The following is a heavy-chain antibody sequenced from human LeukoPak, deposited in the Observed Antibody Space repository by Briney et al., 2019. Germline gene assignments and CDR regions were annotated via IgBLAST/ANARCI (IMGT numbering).Heavy chain of an antibody. CDR1: GGTFSSYA. J-gene: IGHJ4*02. V-gene: IGHV1-69*04. D-gene: IGHD5-12*01. Sequence: ASVKVSCKASGGTFSSYAISWVRQAPGQGLEWMGRIIPILGIANYAQKFQGRVTITADKSTSTAYMELSSLRSEGTAVYYCAREGDSGYEIWGQGTLVTVSS. CDR2: IIPILGIA. CDR3: AREGDSGYEI.